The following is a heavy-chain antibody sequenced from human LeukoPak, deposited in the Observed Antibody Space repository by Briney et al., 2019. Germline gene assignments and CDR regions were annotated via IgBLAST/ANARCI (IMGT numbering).Heavy chain of an antibody. CDR3: AKSLSYSSGLDY. CDR2: INHSGST. J-gene: IGHJ4*02. D-gene: IGHD6-19*01. CDR1: GGSFSGYY. V-gene: IGHV4-34*01. Sequence: PSETLSLTCAVYGGSFSGYYWSWIRQPPGKGLEWIGEINHSGSTNYNPSLKSRVTISVDTSKNQFSLKLSSVTAADTAVYYCAKSLSYSSGLDYWGQGTLVTVSS.